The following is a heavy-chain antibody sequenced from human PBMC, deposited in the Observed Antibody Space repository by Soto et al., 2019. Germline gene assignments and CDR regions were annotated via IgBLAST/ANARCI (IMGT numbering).Heavy chain of an antibody. V-gene: IGHV4-4*07. CDR3: ARDQSGAADL. Sequence: QVQLQESGPGLVEPSETLSLTCTVSGDSISNYQWSWIRQSAGKGLEWIGRISATGRTSYISSLKSRISWSLDASKNQFSLNLKFVTAADTAVYFCARDQSGAADLWGQGTMVTGS. D-gene: IGHD3-10*01. J-gene: IGHJ3*01. CDR2: ISATGRT. CDR1: GDSISNYQ.